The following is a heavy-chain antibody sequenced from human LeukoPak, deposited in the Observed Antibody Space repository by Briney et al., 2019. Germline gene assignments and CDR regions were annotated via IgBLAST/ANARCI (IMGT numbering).Heavy chain of an antibody. V-gene: IGHV3-33*01. CDR1: GFTFSSSG. CDR2: IWYDGSNQ. D-gene: IGHD2-8*02. Sequence: PGGSLRLSCAASGFTFSSSGMHWVRQAPGTGLEWVAVIWYDGSNQYYADSVKGRFTISRDNAKNSLYLQMNSLRAEDTAVYYCARARPEVWSPDFWGQGTLVTVSS. J-gene: IGHJ4*02. CDR3: ARARPEVWSPDF.